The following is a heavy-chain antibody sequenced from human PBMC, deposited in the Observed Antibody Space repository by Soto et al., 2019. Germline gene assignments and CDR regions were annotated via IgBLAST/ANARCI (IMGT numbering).Heavy chain of an antibody. Sequence: QVQLVQSGAEVKKPGASVKVSCKASGYTFTNYGFSWVRQAPGQGLELMGWISAYNGDTNFAQKFQGRVTLTTDTPTSTAHMELRSLRSNDTAVYYCARSGRYYGGDTDYGGQGTLVTVSS. CDR3: ARSGRYYGGDTDY. CDR1: GYTFTNYG. V-gene: IGHV1-18*01. D-gene: IGHD2-21*02. J-gene: IGHJ4*02. CDR2: ISAYNGDT.